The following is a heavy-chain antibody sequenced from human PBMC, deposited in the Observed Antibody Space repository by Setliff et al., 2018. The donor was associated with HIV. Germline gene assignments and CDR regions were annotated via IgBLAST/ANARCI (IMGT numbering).Heavy chain of an antibody. CDR1: GYTLTDFY. J-gene: IGHJ4*02. D-gene: IGHD3-10*01. Sequence: ASVKVSCKTSGYTLTDFYIHWVRQAPGQGLEWMGWIAPNSGGTGYAENFQGRVTMTRDTSITTAYLDLTSLRSDDTAVYYCARGDYFGSQSPRGFYFDYWGQGTLVTVSS. CDR3: ARGDYFGSQSPRGFYFDY. CDR2: IAPNSGGT. V-gene: IGHV1-2*02.